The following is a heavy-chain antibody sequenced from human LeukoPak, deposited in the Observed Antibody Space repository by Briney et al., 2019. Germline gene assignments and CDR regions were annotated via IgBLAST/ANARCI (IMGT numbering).Heavy chain of an antibody. CDR1: GYTFTSYY. J-gene: IGHJ5*02. Sequence: ASVKVSCKASGYTFTSYYMHWVRQAPGQGLEWMGIINPSGGSTSYAQKFQGRVTMTRDTSTNTVYMELSSLRSEDTAVYYCARGRDDFWSGYNNWFDPWGQGTLVTVSS. V-gene: IGHV1-46*01. D-gene: IGHD3-3*01. CDR3: ARGRDDFWSGYNNWFDP. CDR2: INPSGGST.